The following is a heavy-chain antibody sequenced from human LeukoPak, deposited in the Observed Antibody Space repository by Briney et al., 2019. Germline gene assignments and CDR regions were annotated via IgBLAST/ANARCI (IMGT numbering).Heavy chain of an antibody. Sequence: GGSLRLSCAASGFIFSSYEMNWVRQAPGKGLEWVSCISTSGSTIYYADSVKGRFTISRDNAKNSLYLQMNSLRAEDTAVYYCAREASGTGFDPWGQGTLVTVSS. CDR2: ISTSGSTI. CDR1: GFIFSSYE. CDR3: AREASGTGFDP. J-gene: IGHJ5*02. D-gene: IGHD6-19*01. V-gene: IGHV3-48*03.